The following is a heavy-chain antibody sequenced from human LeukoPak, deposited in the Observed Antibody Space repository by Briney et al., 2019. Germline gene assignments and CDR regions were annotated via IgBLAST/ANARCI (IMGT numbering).Heavy chain of an antibody. J-gene: IGHJ3*02. V-gene: IGHV4-61*02. CDR3: ARGGLIDWGSGAFDI. CDR1: GGSISSGSYY. CDR2: IYTSGST. D-gene: IGHD7-27*01. Sequence: PSETLSLTCTVSGGSISSGSYYWSWIRQPAGKGLEWIGRIYTSGSTNYNPSLKSRVTISVDTSKNQFSLKLSSVTAADTAVYYCARGGLIDWGSGAFDIWGQGTMVTVSS.